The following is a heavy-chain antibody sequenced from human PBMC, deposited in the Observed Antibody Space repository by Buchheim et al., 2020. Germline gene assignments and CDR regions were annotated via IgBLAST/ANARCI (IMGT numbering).Heavy chain of an antibody. Sequence: EVQLLESGGGLVQPGGSLRLSCAASGFTFGNYAMSWVRQAPGKGLEWVSAISGGAGSTFYADSVRGRFTISRDNSRNRLFFQMNGLRVEDTALYYCAKEREPLDYWGQGTL. CDR2: ISGGAGST. CDR1: GFTFGNYA. J-gene: IGHJ4*02. CDR3: AKEREPLDY. V-gene: IGHV3-23*01.